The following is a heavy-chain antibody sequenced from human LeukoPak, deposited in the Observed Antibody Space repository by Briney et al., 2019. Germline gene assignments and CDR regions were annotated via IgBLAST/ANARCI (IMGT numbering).Heavy chain of an antibody. J-gene: IGHJ6*03. CDR1: GFTFDDYG. D-gene: IGHD1-1*01. CDR2: INWNGGST. Sequence: GGSLRPSCAASGFTFDDYGMSWVRQAPGKGLEWVSGINWNGGSTGYADSVKGRFTISRDNAKNSLYLQMNSLRAEDTALYYCARVRNYYYYYYMDVWGKGTTVTVSS. CDR3: ARVRNYYYYYYMDV. V-gene: IGHV3-20*04.